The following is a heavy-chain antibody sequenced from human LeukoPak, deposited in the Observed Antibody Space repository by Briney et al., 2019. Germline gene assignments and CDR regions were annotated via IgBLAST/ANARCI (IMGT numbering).Heavy chain of an antibody. J-gene: IGHJ4*02. CDR1: GGSMSSHY. V-gene: IGHV4-59*11. Sequence: PSETLSLTCKVSGGSMSSHYWSWIRQPPGKGLEWIGDIYYSGSTNYNPSLNGRVTISLDTSKNQFSLNLRSVTAADTAVYYCARDDRSGYSTLGYWGQGTLVTVSS. CDR3: ARDDRSGYSTLGY. CDR2: IYYSGST. D-gene: IGHD3-22*01.